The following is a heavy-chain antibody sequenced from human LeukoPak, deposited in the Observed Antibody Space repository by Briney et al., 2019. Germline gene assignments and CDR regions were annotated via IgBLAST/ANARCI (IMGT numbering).Heavy chain of an antibody. CDR1: GFTFSSNG. Sequence: GGSLRLSCAASGFTFSSNGMHWFRQAPGKGLEWVTFILYDGSSKYYADAVKGRFTISRDNSKNTLYLQMSSLRPEDTAVYYCAREKEYYYDSSGRGTFDIWGQGTMVTVSS. V-gene: IGHV3-30*19. CDR3: AREKEYYYDSSGRGTFDI. CDR2: ILYDGSSK. J-gene: IGHJ3*02. D-gene: IGHD3-22*01.